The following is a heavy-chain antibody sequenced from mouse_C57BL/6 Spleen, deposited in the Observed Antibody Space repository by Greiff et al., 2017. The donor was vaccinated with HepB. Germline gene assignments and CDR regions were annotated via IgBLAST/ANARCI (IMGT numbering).Heavy chain of an antibody. D-gene: IGHD2-4*01. Sequence: QVQLQQPGAELVKPGASVKLSCKASGYTFTSYWMHWVKQRPGQGLEWIGMIHPNSGSTNYNEKFKSKATLTVDKSSSTAYMPLSSLTSEDSAVYYCAREGIYDYGYAMDYWGQGTSVTVSS. J-gene: IGHJ4*01. CDR2: IHPNSGST. CDR3: AREGIYDYGYAMDY. V-gene: IGHV1-64*01. CDR1: GYTFTSYW.